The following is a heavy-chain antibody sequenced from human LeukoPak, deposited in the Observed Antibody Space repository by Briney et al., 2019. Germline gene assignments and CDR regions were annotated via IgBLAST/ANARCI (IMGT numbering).Heavy chain of an antibody. Sequence: GGSLRLSCAASGFTLGSLAMRWVSHAQGKGMGWVSGISCSGGSTYYADSVKGRFTISRDNSKNTLYLQMNSLRAEDTAIYYCAKDRRYDILTPFDYWGQGTLVTVSS. CDR2: ISCSGGST. CDR1: GFTLGSLA. J-gene: IGHJ4*02. D-gene: IGHD3-9*01. CDR3: AKDRRYDILTPFDY. V-gene: IGHV3-23*01.